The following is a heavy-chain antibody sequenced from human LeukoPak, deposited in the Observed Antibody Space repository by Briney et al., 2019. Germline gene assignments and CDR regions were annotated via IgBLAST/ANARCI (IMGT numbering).Heavy chain of an antibody. V-gene: IGHV3-53*01. CDR1: GFTVSSNY. CDR2: SYSGGST. Sequence: GGSLRLSCAASGFTVSSNYMSWVRQAPGKGLEWVSVSYSGGSTYYADSVKGRFTISRDNSKNTLYLQMNSLRAEDTAVYYCATEWIDSSGYYQSGGDAFDIWGQGTMVTVSS. CDR3: ATEWIDSSGYYQSGGDAFDI. J-gene: IGHJ3*02. D-gene: IGHD3-22*01.